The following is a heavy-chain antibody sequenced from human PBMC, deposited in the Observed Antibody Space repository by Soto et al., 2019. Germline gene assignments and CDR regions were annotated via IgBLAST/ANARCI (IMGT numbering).Heavy chain of an antibody. CDR1: GFTFSSYS. D-gene: IGHD2-21*02. CDR3: AREGGYCGGDCSPYYYYGMDV. V-gene: IGHV3-48*02. J-gene: IGHJ6*02. Sequence: GGSLRLSCAASGFTFSSYSMNWVRQAPGKGLEWVSYISSSSSTIYYADSVKGRFTISRDNAKNSLYLQMNSLRDEDTAVYYCAREGGYCGGDCSPYYYYGMDVWGQGTTVTVSS. CDR2: ISSSSSTI.